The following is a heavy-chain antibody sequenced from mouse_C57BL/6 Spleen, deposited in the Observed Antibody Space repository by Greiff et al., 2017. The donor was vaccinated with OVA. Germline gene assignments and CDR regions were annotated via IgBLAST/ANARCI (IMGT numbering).Heavy chain of an antibody. Sequence: EVKLMESGPELVKPGASVKMSCKASGYTFTDYNMHWVKQSHGKSLEWIGYINPNNGGTSYNQKFKGKATLTVNKSSSTAYMELRSLTSEDSAVYYCARREDGYYLYYFDYWGQGTTLTVSS. CDR1: GYTFTDYN. CDR3: ARREDGYYLYYFDY. J-gene: IGHJ2*01. V-gene: IGHV1-22*01. D-gene: IGHD2-3*01. CDR2: INPNNGGT.